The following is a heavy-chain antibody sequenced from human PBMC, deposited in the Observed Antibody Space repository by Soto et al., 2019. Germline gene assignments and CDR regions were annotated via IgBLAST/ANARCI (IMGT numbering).Heavy chain of an antibody. CDR3: AKDLKGLGYFDY. J-gene: IGHJ4*02. D-gene: IGHD6-19*01. Sequence: QVQLVESGGGVVQPGRSLRLSCAASGFTCSSYGMHWVRQAPGKGLEWVAVISYDGSDKYYADSVKGRFTISRDNSKNTLYLQMNSLRAEDTAVYYCAKDLKGLGYFDYGGQGTLVTVSS. CDR1: GFTCSSYG. CDR2: ISYDGSDK. V-gene: IGHV3-30*18.